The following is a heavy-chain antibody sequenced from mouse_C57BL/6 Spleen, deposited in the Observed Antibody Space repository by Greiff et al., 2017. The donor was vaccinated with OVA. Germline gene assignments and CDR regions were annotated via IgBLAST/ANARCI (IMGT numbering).Heavy chain of an antibody. CDR1: GYSITSGYY. D-gene: IGHD1-1*01. CDR2: ISYDGSN. Sequence: VQLQQSGPGLVKPSQSLSLTCSVTGYSITSGYYWNWIRQFPGNKLEWMGYISYDGSNNYNPSLKNRISITRDTSKNQFFLKLNSVTTEDTATYYCARGGIYYYGSSYAYWGQGTLVTVSA. V-gene: IGHV3-6*01. J-gene: IGHJ3*01. CDR3: ARGGIYYYGSSYAY.